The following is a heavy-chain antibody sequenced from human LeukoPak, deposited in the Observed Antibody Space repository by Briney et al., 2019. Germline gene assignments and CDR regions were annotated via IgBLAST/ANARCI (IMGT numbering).Heavy chain of an antibody. V-gene: IGHV3-23*01. Sequence: GSLRLSCAASGFTFSSYGMTWVRRAPGKGLEWVSAISGSGGSTYYADSVKGRFTISRDNSKNTLYLQMNSLRAEDTAVYYCAKATAKYYFDYWGQGTLVTVSS. CDR1: GFTFSSYG. CDR2: ISGSGGST. J-gene: IGHJ4*02. CDR3: AKATAKYYFDY. D-gene: IGHD6-25*01.